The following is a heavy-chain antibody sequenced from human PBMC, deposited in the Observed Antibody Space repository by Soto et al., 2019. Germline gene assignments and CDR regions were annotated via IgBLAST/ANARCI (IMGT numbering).Heavy chain of an antibody. J-gene: IGHJ6*02. CDR3: AREGVITMVRGVINQPYYYYGMDV. CDR2: IYSGGST. V-gene: IGHV3-53*01. Sequence: GGSLRLSCAASGFTVSSNHMSWVRQAPGKGLEWVSVIYSGGSTYYADSVKGRFTISRDNSKNTLYLQMNSLRAEDTAVYYCAREGVITMVRGVINQPYYYYGMDVWGQGTTVTVSS. CDR1: GFTVSSNH. D-gene: IGHD3-10*01.